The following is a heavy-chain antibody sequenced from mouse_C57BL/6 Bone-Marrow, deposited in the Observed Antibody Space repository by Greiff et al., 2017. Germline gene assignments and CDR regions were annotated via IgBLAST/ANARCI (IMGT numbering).Heavy chain of an antibody. J-gene: IGHJ2*01. D-gene: IGHD1-1*01. CDR2: ISDGGSYT. Sequence: EVMLVESGGGLVKPGGSLKLSCAASGFTFSSYAMSWVRQTPEKSLEWVATISDGGSYTYYPDNVKGRFPISRDNAKNNLYLQMSHLKSEDTAMYYCARVALFIGLPYYFDYWGKGTTLTVSS. CDR1: GFTFSSYA. V-gene: IGHV5-4*03. CDR3: ARVALFIGLPYYFDY.